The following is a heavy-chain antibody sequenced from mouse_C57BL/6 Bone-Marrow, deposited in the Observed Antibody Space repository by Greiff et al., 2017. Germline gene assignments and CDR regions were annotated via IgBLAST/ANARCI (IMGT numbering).Heavy chain of an antibody. J-gene: IGHJ3*01. CDR1: GFTFSDAW. D-gene: IGHD2-4*01. CDR2: IRNKANNHAT. CDR3: THYDYLAWFAY. V-gene: IGHV6-6*01. Sequence: EVMLVESGGGLVQPGGSMKLSCAASGFTFSDAWMDWVRQSPEKGLEWVAEIRNKANNHATYYAESVKGRFTISRDDCKSSVYLQMNSLRAEDTGIYDCTHYDYLAWFAYWGQGTLVTVSA.